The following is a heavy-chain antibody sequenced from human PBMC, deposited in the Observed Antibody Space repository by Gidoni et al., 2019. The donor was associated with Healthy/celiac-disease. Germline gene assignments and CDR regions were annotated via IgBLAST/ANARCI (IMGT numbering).Heavy chain of an antibody. D-gene: IGHD3-10*01. CDR3: AREGRTYYYGSGSYYYFDY. V-gene: IGHV3-30*03. CDR2: ISYDGSNK. J-gene: IGHJ4*02. Sequence: QVQLVASGGGVVQPGRSLRLSCAASGFTFSSYGLHWVRQAPGKGLEWVAVISYDGSNKYYADSVKGRFTISRDNSKNTLYLQMNSLRAEDTAVYYCAREGRTYYYGSGSYYYFDYWGQGTLVTVSS. CDR1: GFTFSSYG.